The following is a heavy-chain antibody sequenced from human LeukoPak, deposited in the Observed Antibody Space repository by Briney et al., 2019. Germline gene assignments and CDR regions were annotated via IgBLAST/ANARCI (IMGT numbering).Heavy chain of an antibody. J-gene: IGHJ4*02. V-gene: IGHV3-23*01. D-gene: IGHD6-19*01. CDR2: ISGAGRET. CDR1: GFTFGGSA. Sequence: GGSLRLSCEASGFTFGGSAMSWVRQAPGKGLEWISDISGAGRETYYADSVKGRFTISRDNSKNTLYLQMNSLRVEDTAVYYCAKAPSMAVAGQGFDYWGQGTLVTVSS. CDR3: AKAPSMAVAGQGFDY.